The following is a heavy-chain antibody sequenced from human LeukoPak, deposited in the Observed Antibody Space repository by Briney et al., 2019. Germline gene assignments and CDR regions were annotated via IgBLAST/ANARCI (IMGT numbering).Heavy chain of an antibody. CDR3: ARGPDSSSKRSGWFDP. Sequence: GGSLRLSCAASGFTFSSYSMNWVRQAPGKGLEWVSSISSSSSYIYYADSVKGRFTISRDNAKNSLYLQMNSLRAEDTAVYYCARGPDSSSKRSGWFDPWGQGTLVTVSS. CDR1: GFTFSSYS. V-gene: IGHV3-21*04. CDR2: ISSSSSYI. J-gene: IGHJ5*02. D-gene: IGHD6-6*01.